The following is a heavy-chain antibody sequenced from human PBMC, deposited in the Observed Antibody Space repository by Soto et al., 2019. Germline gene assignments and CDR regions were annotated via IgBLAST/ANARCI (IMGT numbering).Heavy chain of an antibody. CDR3: ARDNCSSGTCYFNAFDF. J-gene: IGHJ3*01. V-gene: IGHV1-3*01. CDR2: INAGSGDT. Sequence: ASVKVSCKASGYTFTRYGIHWVRQAPGQRLEWMGWINAGSGDTKYSQKFQGRVTVTRETSATTAYMELSSLRSEDTAVYFCARDNCSSGTCYFNAFDFWGQGTMVTVSS. CDR1: GYTFTRYG. D-gene: IGHD2-15*01.